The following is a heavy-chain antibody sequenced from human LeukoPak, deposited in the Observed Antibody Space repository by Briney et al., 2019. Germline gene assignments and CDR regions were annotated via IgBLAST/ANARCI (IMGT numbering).Heavy chain of an antibody. V-gene: IGHV3-30*02. CDR3: AKDWSTDESNWFDP. CDR2: MRYGESDT. Sequence: GGSLRLSCAASGFTFNTYGMHWVRQLPGKGLEWVAFMRYGESDTHYTDSVKGRFTISRDNSKNTLFLQMNSLRPEDTAIYYCAKDWSTDESNWFDPWGQGTLVTVSS. J-gene: IGHJ5*02. CDR1: GFTFNTYG. D-gene: IGHD3-3*01.